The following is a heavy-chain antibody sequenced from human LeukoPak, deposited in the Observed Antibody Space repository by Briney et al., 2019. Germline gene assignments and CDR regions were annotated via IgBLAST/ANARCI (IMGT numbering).Heavy chain of an antibody. V-gene: IGHV3-48*04. CDR2: ISNSGSII. J-gene: IGHJ5*02. Sequence: GGSLRLSCAASGFTFSSYAMSWVRQAPGKGLEWVSYISNSGSIIYYVDSVKGRFTISRDNAKKSLYLQMNSLRAEDTAMYYCARGGLTMSTWGQGTLVTVSS. CDR3: ARGGLTMST. CDR1: GFTFSSYA. D-gene: IGHD3-16*01.